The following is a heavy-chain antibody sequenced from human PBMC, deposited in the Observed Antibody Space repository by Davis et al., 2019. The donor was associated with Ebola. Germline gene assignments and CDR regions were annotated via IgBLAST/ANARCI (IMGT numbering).Heavy chain of an antibody. CDR1: GFTFSSYW. J-gene: IGHJ6*02. CDR2: IKQDGSEK. D-gene: IGHD3-9*01. Sequence: GESLKISCAASGFTFSSYWMSWVRQAPGKGLEWVANIKQDGSEKYYVDSVKGRFTISRDNAKNSLYLQMNSLRAEDTAVYYCARDTDYDILTGYYKYYYGMDVWGQGTTVTVSS. CDR3: ARDTDYDILTGYYKYYYGMDV. V-gene: IGHV3-7*01.